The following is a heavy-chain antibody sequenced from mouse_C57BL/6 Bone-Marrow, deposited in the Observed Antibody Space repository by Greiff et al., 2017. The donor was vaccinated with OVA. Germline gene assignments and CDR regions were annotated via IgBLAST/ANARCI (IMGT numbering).Heavy chain of an antibody. CDR2: IHPNRGST. J-gene: IGHJ1*03. Sequence: QVQLQQPGAELVKPGASVKLSCKASGYTFTSYWMHWVKQRPGQGLEWIGMIHPNRGSTTYNEKFKSNATLTVDKSSSTAYMQRSSLTSEDSAVYDCAREGNYYGSFWYFDVWGTGTTVTVSS. CDR1: GYTFTSYW. D-gene: IGHD1-1*01. CDR3: AREGNYYGSFWYFDV. V-gene: IGHV1-64*01.